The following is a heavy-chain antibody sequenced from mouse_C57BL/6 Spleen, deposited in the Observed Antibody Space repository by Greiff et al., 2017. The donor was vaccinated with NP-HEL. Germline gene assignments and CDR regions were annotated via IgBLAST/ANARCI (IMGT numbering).Heavy chain of an antibody. V-gene: IGHV5-17*01. CDR2: ISSGSSTI. Sequence: EVKLMESGGGLVKPGGSLKLSCAASGFTFSDYGMHWVRQAPEKGLEWVAYISSGSSTIYYADTVKGRFTISRDNAKNTLFLQMTSLRSKETAMYYCARAAFGYYFDNGGQGTTLTVSS. J-gene: IGHJ2*01. CDR1: GFTFSDYG. CDR3: ARAAFGYYFDN.